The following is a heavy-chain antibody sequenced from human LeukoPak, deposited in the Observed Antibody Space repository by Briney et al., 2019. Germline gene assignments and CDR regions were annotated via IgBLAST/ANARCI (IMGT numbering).Heavy chain of an antibody. CDR2: INHSGST. Sequence: SETLSLTCAVYGGSFSGYYWSWIRQPPGKGLEWIGEINHSGSTNYNPSLKSRVTISVDTSKNQFSLKLSSVTAADTAVYYCARVIRNWNYAYFDYWGQETLVTVSS. CDR3: ARVIRNWNYAYFDY. V-gene: IGHV4-34*01. D-gene: IGHD1-7*01. CDR1: GGSFSGYY. J-gene: IGHJ4*02.